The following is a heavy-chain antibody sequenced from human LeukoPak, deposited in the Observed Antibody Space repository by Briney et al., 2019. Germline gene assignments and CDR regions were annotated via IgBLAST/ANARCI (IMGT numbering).Heavy chain of an antibody. Sequence: GGSLRLSCAASGFTFSSYAMRWVRQAPGKGLAWVSDISGSGDGTYYADSVKGRFTISRDNSKNTLYLQMTSLRAEDTAVYHCAKGWAEYLYYCGQGAVVTVSS. CDR1: GFTFSSYA. J-gene: IGHJ4*02. CDR3: AKGWAEYLYY. V-gene: IGHV3-23*01. CDR2: ISGSGDGT. D-gene: IGHD1-26*01.